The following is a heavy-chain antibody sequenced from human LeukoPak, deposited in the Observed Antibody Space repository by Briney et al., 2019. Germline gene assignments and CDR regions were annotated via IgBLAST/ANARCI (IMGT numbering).Heavy chain of an antibody. D-gene: IGHD3-3*01. CDR3: ARDSKRMTYYDFWSGFFLDY. V-gene: IGHV1-18*01. CDR2: ISAYNGNT. J-gene: IGHJ4*02. Sequence: GASVKVSCKASGYTFTSYGISWVRQAPGQGLEWMGWISAYNGNTNYAQKLQGRVTMTRDTSTSTVYMELSSLRSEDTAVYYCARDSKRMTYYDFWSGFFLDYWGQGTLVTVSS. CDR1: GYTFTSYG.